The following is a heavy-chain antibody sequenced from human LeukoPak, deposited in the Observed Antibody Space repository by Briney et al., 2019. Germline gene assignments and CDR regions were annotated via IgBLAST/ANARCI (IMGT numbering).Heavy chain of an antibody. Sequence: ASVKVSCKASGYTFTSYDINWVRQATGQGLEWMGWMNPNSGNTGYAQKFQGRVTMTRDTSISTAYMELSRLRSDDTAVYYCARRGGSYRKYFDYWGQGTLVTVSS. D-gene: IGHD1-26*01. J-gene: IGHJ4*02. CDR1: GYTFTSYD. CDR3: ARRGGSYRKYFDY. CDR2: MNPNSGNT. V-gene: IGHV1-8*01.